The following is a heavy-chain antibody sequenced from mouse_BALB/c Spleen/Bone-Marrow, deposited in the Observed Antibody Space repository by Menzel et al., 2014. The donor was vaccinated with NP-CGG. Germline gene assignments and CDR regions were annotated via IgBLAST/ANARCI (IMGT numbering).Heavy chain of an antibody. D-gene: IGHD1-1*01. CDR1: GFTFSNYW. CDR2: IKLKSNNYAT. CDR3: TRGPQFVITAVPTGIFDY. V-gene: IGHV6-6*02. Sequence: EVKLMESGGGLVQPGGSMKLSCVASGFTFSNYWMNWVRQSPEKGLEWVAEIKLKSNNYATHYAESVKGRFTISRDDSKSSVYLQMNSLRGEDTGIYYCTRGPQFVITAVPTGIFDYWGQGTTLTVSS. J-gene: IGHJ2*01.